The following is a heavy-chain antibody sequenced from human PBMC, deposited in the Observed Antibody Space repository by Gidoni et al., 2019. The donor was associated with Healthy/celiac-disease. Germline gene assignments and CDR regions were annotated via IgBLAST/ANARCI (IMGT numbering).Heavy chain of an antibody. J-gene: IGHJ3*02. CDR3: AREAKGYGDYHDAFDI. V-gene: IGHV4-59*01. D-gene: IGHD4-17*01. CDR2: IYYSGST. Sequence: QVQLQESGPGLVKPSETLSLTCTVSGGSISSYYWSWIRQPPGKGLEWIGYIYYSGSTNYNPSLKSRVTISVDTSKNQFSLKLSSVTAADTAVYYCAREAKGYGDYHDAFDIWGQGTMVTVSS. CDR1: GGSISSYY.